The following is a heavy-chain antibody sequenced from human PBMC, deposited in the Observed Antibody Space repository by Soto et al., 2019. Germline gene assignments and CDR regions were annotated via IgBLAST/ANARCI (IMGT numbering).Heavy chain of an antibody. Sequence: PGGSLRLSCAASGFTFSSYAMHWVRQAPGKGLEWVAVISYDGSNKYYADSVKGRFTISRDNSKNTLYLQMNSLRAEDTAVYYCARDPAETAPTLDYWGQGTLVTVSS. CDR3: ARDPAETAPTLDY. J-gene: IGHJ4*02. CDR2: ISYDGSNK. D-gene: IGHD1-1*01. V-gene: IGHV3-30-3*01. CDR1: GFTFSSYA.